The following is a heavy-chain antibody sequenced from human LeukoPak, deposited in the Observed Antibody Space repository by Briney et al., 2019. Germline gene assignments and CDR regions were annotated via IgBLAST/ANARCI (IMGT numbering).Heavy chain of an antibody. D-gene: IGHD1-26*01. V-gene: IGHV3-23*01. Sequence: GGSLRLSCTVSGFTLSSYEMSWIRQAPGKGLEWVSSIDYSGGSTYYADSVKGRFTISRDNSKNTLYLQLNSLRAEDTAVYYCAKDEGVGASQPLDYWGQGTLVTVSS. J-gene: IGHJ4*02. CDR2: IDYSGGST. CDR3: AKDEGVGASQPLDY. CDR1: GFTLSSYE.